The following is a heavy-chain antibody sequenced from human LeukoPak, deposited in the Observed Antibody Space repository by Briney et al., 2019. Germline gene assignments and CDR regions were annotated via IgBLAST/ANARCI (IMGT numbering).Heavy chain of an antibody. J-gene: IGHJ5*02. CDR3: VTGDPIWFDP. CDR2: VTRNGGRT. D-gene: IGHD3-10*01. Sequence: GGSLRLSCVASGFTFDEYAMSWVRQAPGKGLEYVSGVTRNGGRTYYADSVKGRFTTSRDDSKNTLFLQMNSLRVEDTAVYYCVTGDPIWFDPWGQGTLVTVSS. V-gene: IGHV3-23*01. CDR1: GFTFDEYA.